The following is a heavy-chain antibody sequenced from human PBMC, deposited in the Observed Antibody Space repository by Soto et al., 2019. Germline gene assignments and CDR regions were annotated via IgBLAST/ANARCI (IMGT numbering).Heavy chain of an antibody. CDR1: GYSFTSYW. V-gene: IGHV5-51*01. CDR3: ARQHYDFWSGYYSYYYYGMDV. J-gene: IGHJ6*02. Sequence: GESLKISCKGSGYSFTSYWIGWVRQMPGKGLEGRGIIYPGDSDTRYSPSFQGQVTISADKSISTAYLQWSSLKASDTAMYYCARQHYDFWSGYYSYYYYGMDVWGQGTTVTVSS. CDR2: IYPGDSDT. D-gene: IGHD3-3*01.